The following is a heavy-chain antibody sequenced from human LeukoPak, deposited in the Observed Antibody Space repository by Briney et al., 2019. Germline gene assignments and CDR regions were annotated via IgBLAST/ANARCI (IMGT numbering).Heavy chain of an antibody. CDR3: VRHIAHHANLDY. CDR1: GGSISSTTYC. J-gene: IGHJ4*02. D-gene: IGHD6-13*01. CDR2: MYYSGST. V-gene: IGHV4-39*01. Sequence: SETLSLTCTVSGGSISSTTYCWSWVRQPPGKGLEWIGCMYYSGSTYYSSSLKGRVTISLDTPKNQFSLRLNSVTASDTAVYYCVRHIAHHANLDYWGQGILVTVSS.